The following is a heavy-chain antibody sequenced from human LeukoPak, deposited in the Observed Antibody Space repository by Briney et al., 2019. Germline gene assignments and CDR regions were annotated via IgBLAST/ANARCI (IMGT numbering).Heavy chain of an antibody. CDR2: IWYDGSNK. CDR1: GFTFSSYG. Sequence: PGRSLRLSCAASGFTFSSYGMHWVRQAPGKGLEWVAVIWYDGSNKYYADSVKGRFTISRDNSKNTLYLQMNSPRAEDTAVYYSAKEGGQQLANFDYWGQGTLVTVSS. D-gene: IGHD6-13*01. V-gene: IGHV3-33*06. CDR3: AKEGGQQLANFDY. J-gene: IGHJ4*02.